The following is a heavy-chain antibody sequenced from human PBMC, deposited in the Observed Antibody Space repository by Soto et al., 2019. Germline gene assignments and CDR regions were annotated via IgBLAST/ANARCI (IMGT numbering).Heavy chain of an antibody. V-gene: IGHV3-53*01. CDR1: GFTVSSNY. J-gene: IGHJ4*02. Sequence: HPGGSLRLSCAASGFTVSSNYMSWVRQAPGKGLEWVSVIYSGGSTYYADSVKGRFTISRDNSKNTLYLQMNSLRAEDTAVYYCASTFPEYYYGSRPFDYWGQGTLVTVSS. CDR2: IYSGGST. CDR3: ASTFPEYYYGSRPFDY. D-gene: IGHD3-10*01.